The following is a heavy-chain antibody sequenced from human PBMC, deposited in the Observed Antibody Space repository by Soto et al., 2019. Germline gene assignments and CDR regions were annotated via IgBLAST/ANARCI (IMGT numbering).Heavy chain of an antibody. V-gene: IGHV3-23*01. D-gene: IGHD3-9*01. J-gene: IGHJ4*02. CDR3: AKGFEGPAGYDILTGYYFDY. CDR2: ISGSGGST. Sequence: GGSLRLSCAASGFTFSSYAMSWVRQAPGKGLEWVSAISGSGGSTYYADSVKGRFTISRDNSKSTLYLQMNSLRAEDTGVYYCAKGFEGPAGYDILTGYYFDYWGQGTLVTVSS. CDR1: GFTFSSYA.